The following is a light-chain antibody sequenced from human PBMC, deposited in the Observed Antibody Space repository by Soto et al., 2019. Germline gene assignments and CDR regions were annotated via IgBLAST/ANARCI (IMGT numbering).Light chain of an antibody. V-gene: IGLV1-44*01. CDR3: AAWDDSLNGRV. J-gene: IGLJ2*01. CDR1: SSNIGSNT. CDR2: NNN. Sequence: QSVLTQPPSASGTPGQRVTISCSGSSSNIGSNTVNWYQHLPGTAPKLLMYNNNQRPSGVPDRFSGSRSGTSASLAISGLQSEDEADYYCAAWDDSLNGRVFGGGTKLTVL.